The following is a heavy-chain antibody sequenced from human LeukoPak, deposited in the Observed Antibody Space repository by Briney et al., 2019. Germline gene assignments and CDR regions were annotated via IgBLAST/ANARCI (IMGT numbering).Heavy chain of an antibody. D-gene: IGHD4-17*01. Sequence: SETLSLTCSVSGASITSDYWSWIRQPPGKGLEWIGYIYYSGSTNYNPSLKSRVTISVDTSKNQFSLKLSSVTAADTAVYYCARANGDYWFDPWGQGTLVTVSS. V-gene: IGHV4-59*01. CDR2: IYYSGST. CDR3: ARANGDYWFDP. CDR1: GASITSDY. J-gene: IGHJ5*02.